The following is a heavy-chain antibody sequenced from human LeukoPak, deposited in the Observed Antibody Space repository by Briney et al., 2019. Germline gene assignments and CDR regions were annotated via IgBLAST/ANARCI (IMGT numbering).Heavy chain of an antibody. D-gene: IGHD4-23*01. Sequence: PSETLSLTCTVSGGSISSGDYYWRWIRQPPGKGLEWIGYIYYSGSTYYNPSLKSRVTISVDTSKNQFSLKLSSVTAADTAVYYCARDSKHYGGKRTDAFDIWGQGTMVTVSS. J-gene: IGHJ3*02. CDR2: IYYSGST. CDR1: GGSISSGDYY. V-gene: IGHV4-30-4*01. CDR3: ARDSKHYGGKRTDAFDI.